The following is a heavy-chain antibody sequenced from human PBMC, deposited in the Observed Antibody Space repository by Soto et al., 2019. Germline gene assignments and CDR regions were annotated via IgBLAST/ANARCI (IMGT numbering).Heavy chain of an antibody. CDR2: INHSGST. CDR3: ARGGKYSSRYYYGMDV. J-gene: IGHJ6*02. D-gene: IGHD6-6*01. CDR1: GGSFSGYY. V-gene: IGHV4-34*01. Sequence: SETLSLTCAVYGGSFSGYYWSWIRQPPGKGLEWIGEINHSGSTNYNPSLKSRVTISVDTSKNQFSLKLSSVTAADTAVYYCARGGKYSSRYYYGMDVWGQGTTVTFSS.